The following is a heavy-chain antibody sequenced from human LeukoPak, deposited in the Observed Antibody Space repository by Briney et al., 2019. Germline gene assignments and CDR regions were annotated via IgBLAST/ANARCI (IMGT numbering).Heavy chain of an antibody. Sequence: PGGSLRLSCAASGFTFSHYATHWVRQAPGKGLEWVSAISGSGGSTYYADSVKGRFTISRDNSKNTLYLQMNSLRAEDTAVYYCAKDTLETYYYDSSGYPWGQGTLVTVSS. CDR2: ISGSGGST. D-gene: IGHD3-22*01. J-gene: IGHJ4*02. V-gene: IGHV3-23*01. CDR1: GFTFSHYA. CDR3: AKDTLETYYYDSSGYP.